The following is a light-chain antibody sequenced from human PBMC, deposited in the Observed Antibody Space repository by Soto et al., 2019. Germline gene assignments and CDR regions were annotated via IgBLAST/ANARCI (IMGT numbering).Light chain of an antibody. V-gene: IGKV3-20*01. Sequence: EIVFTQPPSTLSLSPGERATLSCRASQSVSSSYLAWYQQKPGQAPRLLIYGASSRATGIPDRFSGSGSGTDFTLTISSLQSEDFAVYYCQQYNNWPPIPFGQGTRPAIK. CDR2: GAS. J-gene: IGKJ5*01. CDR3: QQYNNWPPIP. CDR1: QSVSSSY.